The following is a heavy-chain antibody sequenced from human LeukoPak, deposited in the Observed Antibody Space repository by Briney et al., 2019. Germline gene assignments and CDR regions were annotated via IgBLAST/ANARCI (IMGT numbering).Heavy chain of an antibody. CDR1: GFTLSNYP. CDR3: AKGLAVATSYFDY. CDR2: IGAGGGAT. Sequence: GGSLRLSCAASGFTLSNYPMSWVRQAPGKGREWDSTIGAGGGATYYADSVKGRFTFSTDSSKNTLYLQMNSLKAEDTAVYYCAKGLAVATSYFDYWGQGTLVTVSS. J-gene: IGHJ4*02. D-gene: IGHD6-19*01. V-gene: IGHV3-23*01.